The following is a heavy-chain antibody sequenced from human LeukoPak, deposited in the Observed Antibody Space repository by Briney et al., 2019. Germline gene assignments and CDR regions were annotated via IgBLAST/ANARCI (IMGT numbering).Heavy chain of an antibody. J-gene: IGHJ4*02. CDR3: GREGGNYVYDY. Sequence: GGSLSLSCAASGFTFSNFAMHWVRQAPGKGLEWVASISPDGTNKYYADSVKGRFTVSRDNSKNTLYLQVNSLRADDTAVFYCGREGGNYVYDYWGQGTLVTVSS. CDR1: GFTFSNFA. CDR2: ISPDGTNK. D-gene: IGHD4-11*01. V-gene: IGHV3-30-3*01.